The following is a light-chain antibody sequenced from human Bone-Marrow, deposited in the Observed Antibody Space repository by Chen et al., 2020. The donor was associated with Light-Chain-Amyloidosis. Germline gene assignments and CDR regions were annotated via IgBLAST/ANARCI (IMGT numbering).Light chain of an antibody. CDR1: QGISNY. CDR3: QQLKRYPRT. J-gene: IGKJ1*01. V-gene: IGKV1-9*01. Sequence: IQLTQSPSSLSASVRDRVTITCRASQGISNYLAWYQQKPGKAPKLLIYAASTLQSGVPSRFSGSGSGTDCTLTISSLQPEDCETYCWQQLKRYPRTVGRGTKVEI. CDR2: AAS.